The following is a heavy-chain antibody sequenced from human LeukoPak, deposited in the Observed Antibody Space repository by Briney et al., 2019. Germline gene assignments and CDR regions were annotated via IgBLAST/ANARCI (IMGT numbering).Heavy chain of an antibody. J-gene: IGHJ4*02. CDR1: GFTFGDYV. CDR3: AKVDSGVVATGSPYFDY. V-gene: IGHV3-49*04. Sequence: GGSLRLSCTASGFTFGDYVMSWVRQAPGKGLEWVGFIRSKAYGGTTKNAASVKGGFTISRDDSRSIAYLQMNSLRAEDTAVYYCAKVDSGVVATGSPYFDYWGQGTLVTVSS. D-gene: IGHD6-13*01. CDR2: IRSKAYGGTT.